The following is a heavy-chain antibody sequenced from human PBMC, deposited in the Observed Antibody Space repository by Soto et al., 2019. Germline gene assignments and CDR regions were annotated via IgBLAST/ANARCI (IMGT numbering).Heavy chain of an antibody. CDR1: GGTFSSYA. J-gene: IGHJ2*01. Sequence: QVQLVQSGAEVKKPGSSVKVSCKASGGTFSSYAISWVLQAPGQGLEWMGGIIPIFGTANYAQKFQGRVTITADEYTSTAYMELSSLRSEYTAVYYCAACAGSGYDYYWYFDLCGRGTLVTVSS. D-gene: IGHD5-12*01. CDR2: IIPIFGTA. CDR3: AACAGSGYDYYWYFDL. V-gene: IGHV1-69*12.